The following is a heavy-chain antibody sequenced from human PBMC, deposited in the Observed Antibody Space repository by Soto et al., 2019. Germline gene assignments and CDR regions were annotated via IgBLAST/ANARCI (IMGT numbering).Heavy chain of an antibody. Sequence: QVQLVESGGGVVQPGRSLRLSCAAAGFTFSSYAMHWVRQAPGKGLEWVAVISYDGSNKYYADSVKGRFTISRDNSKNTLYLQMNSLRAEDTTVYYCVRSGYSSSSGYYYYGMDVWGQGTTVTDSS. D-gene: IGHD6-6*01. J-gene: IGHJ6*02. CDR2: ISYDGSNK. CDR1: GFTFSSYA. V-gene: IGHV3-30-3*01. CDR3: VRSGYSSSSGYYYYGMDV.